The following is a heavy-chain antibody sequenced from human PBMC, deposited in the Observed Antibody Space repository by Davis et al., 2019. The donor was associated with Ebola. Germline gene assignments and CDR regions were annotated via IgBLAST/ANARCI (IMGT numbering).Heavy chain of an antibody. CDR2: IYYRGNT. J-gene: IGHJ4*02. D-gene: IGHD3-16*01. V-gene: IGHV4-39*07. CDR1: GFTVSNNY. CDR3: ARELGMRVQDY. Sequence: ESLKISCAASGFTVSNNYMSWVRQPPGKGLEWIGSIYYRGNTYFNSSLKSRVTISVDMSKNQFSLRLSSVTAADTAMYYCARELGMRVQDYWGQGTLVTVSS.